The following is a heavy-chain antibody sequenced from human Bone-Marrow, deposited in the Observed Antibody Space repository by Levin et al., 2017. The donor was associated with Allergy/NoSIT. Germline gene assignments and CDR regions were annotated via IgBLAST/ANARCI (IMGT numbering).Heavy chain of an antibody. CDR1: GFTFSSSA. CDR3: VRGRGHFDWLLMSDS. CDR2: VSYDGRDT. J-gene: IGHJ5*01. Sequence: GESLKISCVVSGFTFSSSAMHWVRQAPGKGLEWVAVVSYDGRDTNHAGSVRGRFTISRDESKNTLYLQMNNLKIEDTAMYYCVRGRGHFDWLLMSDSWGQGTLVTVSS. V-gene: IGHV3-30*04. D-gene: IGHD3-9*01.